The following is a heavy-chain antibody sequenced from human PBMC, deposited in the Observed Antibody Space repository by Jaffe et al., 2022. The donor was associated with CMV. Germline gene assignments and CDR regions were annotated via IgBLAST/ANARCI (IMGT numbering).Heavy chain of an antibody. D-gene: IGHD2-15*01. CDR2: IKSKTDGGTT. V-gene: IGHV3-15*01. CDR3: TTDPLGYCSGGSCYNLGFDY. Sequence: EVQLVESGGGLVKPGGSLRLSCAASGFTFSNAWMSWVRQAPGKGLEWVGRIKSKTDGGTTDYAAPVKGRFTISRDDSKNTLYLQMNSLKTEDTAVYYCTTDPLGYCSGGSCYNLGFDYWGQGTLVTVSS. J-gene: IGHJ4*02. CDR1: GFTFSNAW.